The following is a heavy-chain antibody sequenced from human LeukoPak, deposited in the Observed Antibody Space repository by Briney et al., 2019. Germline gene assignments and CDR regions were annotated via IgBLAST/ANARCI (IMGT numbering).Heavy chain of an antibody. CDR1: GYTFTSYY. D-gene: IGHD6-19*01. V-gene: IGHV1-46*01. Sequence: ASVKVSCTASGYTFTSYYMHWVRQAPGQGLEWMGIINPSGGSTSYAQKFQGRVTMTRDTSTSTVYMELSSLRSEDTAVYYCARDHPYSSGWHGRVEAFDLWGQGTTVTVSS. CDR2: INPSGGST. CDR3: ARDHPYSSGWHGRVEAFDL. J-gene: IGHJ3*01.